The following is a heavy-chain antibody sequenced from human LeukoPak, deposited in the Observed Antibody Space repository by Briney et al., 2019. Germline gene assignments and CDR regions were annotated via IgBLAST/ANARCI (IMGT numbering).Heavy chain of an antibody. J-gene: IGHJ6*02. CDR3: ARDNDSSGHFRGYYGMDV. V-gene: IGHV3-66*01. D-gene: IGHD3-22*01. CDR2: IYSGGST. CDR1: GFTVSSNY. Sequence: GGSLRLSCAASGFTVSSNYMSWVRQAPGKGLEWVSVIYSGGSTYYADAVKGRFTISRDNSKNTLYLQMNSLRAEDTAVYYCARDNDSSGHFRGYYGMDVWGQGTTVTVSS.